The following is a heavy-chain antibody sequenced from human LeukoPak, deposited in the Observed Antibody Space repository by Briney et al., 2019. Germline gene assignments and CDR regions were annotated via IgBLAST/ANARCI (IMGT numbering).Heavy chain of an antibody. J-gene: IGHJ4*02. CDR3: ATVGSATMIQDY. Sequence: GASVKVSCKASGYTFTDCYMHWVQQAPGKGLEWMGRVDPEDGETIYAEKFQGRVTITADTSTDTAYMELSSLRSEDTAVYYCATVGSATMIQDYWGQGTLVTVSS. CDR1: GYTFTDCY. V-gene: IGHV1-69-2*01. D-gene: IGHD3-22*01. CDR2: VDPEDGET.